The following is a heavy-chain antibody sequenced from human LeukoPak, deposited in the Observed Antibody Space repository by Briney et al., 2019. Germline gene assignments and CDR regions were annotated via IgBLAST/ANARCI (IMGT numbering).Heavy chain of an antibody. CDR3: ARATLSDYYFNY. CDR2: INPSGGST. J-gene: IGHJ4*02. Sequence: ASVKVSCKAFGYTFTSYYMHWVRQAPGQGLEWMGIINPSGGSTSYAQKFQGRVTMTRDTSTNTVYMELSSLRSEDTAVYFCARATLSDYYFNYWGQGTLVTVSS. V-gene: IGHV1-46*01. CDR1: GYTFTSYY.